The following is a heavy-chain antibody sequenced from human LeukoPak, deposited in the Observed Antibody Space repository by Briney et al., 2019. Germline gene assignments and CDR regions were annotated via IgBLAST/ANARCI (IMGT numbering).Heavy chain of an antibody. CDR3: ARRDGDSYYFDN. J-gene: IGHJ4*02. V-gene: IGHV4-59*08. Sequence: PSETLSLTCTVSGGSISGYYWSWIRQPPGKGLEWIGYIYYSGSTNYNPSLKSRVTISVDTSKNQISLKLSSVTAADTAVYYCARRDGDSYYFDNWGQGTLVTVSS. CDR2: IYYSGST. CDR1: GGSISGYY. D-gene: IGHD4-17*01.